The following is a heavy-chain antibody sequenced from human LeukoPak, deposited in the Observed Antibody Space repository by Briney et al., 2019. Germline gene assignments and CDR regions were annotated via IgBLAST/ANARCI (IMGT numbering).Heavy chain of an antibody. CDR1: GFTFDDYA. D-gene: IGHD3-10*01. CDR3: ARQGIYYGSGSLDP. V-gene: IGHV3-9*01. CDR2: ISWNSGSI. J-gene: IGHJ5*02. Sequence: GGSLRLSCAASGFTFDDYAMHWVRQVPGKGLEWVSGISWNSGSIGYADSVKGRFTISRDNAKNSLYLQMNSLRAEDTAVYYCARQGIYYGSGSLDPWGQGTLVTVSS.